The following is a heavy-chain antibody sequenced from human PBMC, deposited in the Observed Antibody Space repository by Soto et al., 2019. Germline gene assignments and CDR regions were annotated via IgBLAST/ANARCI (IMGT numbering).Heavy chain of an antibody. V-gene: IGHV1-18*01. CDR1: GYSFTSYG. D-gene: IGHD6-13*01. CDR2: ISVHNGYT. CDR3: ARGRGVSSWYETPHYFDS. Sequence: QVQLVQSGAEVKKPGASVKVSCRASGYSFTSYGITWVRQTPGQGLERMGWISVHNGYTNYPQKLQDRITMTTDTSPSTAYMELTSLRSDDTGVYYCARGRGVSSWYETPHYFDSWGQGTLVTVSS. J-gene: IGHJ4*02.